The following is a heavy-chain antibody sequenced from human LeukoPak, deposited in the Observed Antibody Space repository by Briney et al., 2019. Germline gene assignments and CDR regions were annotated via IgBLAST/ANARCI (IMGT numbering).Heavy chain of an antibody. CDR2: MNPNTGNT. CDR1: GYTFIGYD. V-gene: IGHV1-8*01. Sequence: GASVKVSCKASGYTFIGYDINWVRQATGQGLEWMGWMNPNTGNTGYSQKFRGRVTMTTNTSMSTASMEPSSLTSEDTALYYCARGAPGSYCSGGSCPYFDYWGQGTLVSVSS. J-gene: IGHJ4*02. CDR3: ARGAPGSYCSGGSCPYFDY. D-gene: IGHD2-15*01.